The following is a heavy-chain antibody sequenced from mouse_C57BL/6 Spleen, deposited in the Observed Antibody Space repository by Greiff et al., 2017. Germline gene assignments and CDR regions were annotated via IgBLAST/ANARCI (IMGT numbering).Heavy chain of an antibody. CDR3: SYDPFAY. D-gene: IGHD2-3*01. CDR1: GYAFSSSW. J-gene: IGHJ3*01. Sequence: QVQLKQSGPELVKPGASVKISCKASGYAFSSSWMNWVKQRPGKGLEWIGRIYPGDGDTNYNGKFKGKATLTADKSSSTAYMQLSSLTSEDSAVYFCSYDPFAYWGQGTLVTVSA. V-gene: IGHV1-82*01. CDR2: IYPGDGDT.